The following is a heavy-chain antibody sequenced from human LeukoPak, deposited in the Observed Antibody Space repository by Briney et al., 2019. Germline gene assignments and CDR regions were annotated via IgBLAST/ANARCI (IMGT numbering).Heavy chain of an antibody. J-gene: IGHJ4*02. CDR2: INHSGST. V-gene: IGHV4-34*01. CDR1: GGSFSGYY. D-gene: IGHD6-13*01. CDR3: ARGLRSTYSYYFDY. Sequence: SETLSLTCAVYGGSFSGYYWSWIRQPPGKGLEWIGEINHSGSTNYNSSLKSRVTISVDTSKNQFSLKLSSVTAADTAVYYCARGLRSTYSYYFDYWGQGTLVTVSS.